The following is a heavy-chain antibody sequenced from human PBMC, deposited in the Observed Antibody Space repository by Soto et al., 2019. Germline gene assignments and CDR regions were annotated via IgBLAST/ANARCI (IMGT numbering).Heavy chain of an antibody. D-gene: IGHD6-13*01. V-gene: IGHV1-69*01. Sequence: QVQLVQSGAEVKKPGSSVKVSCKASGGTFSSYAISWVRQAPGQGLEWMGGIIPIFGTANYAQKFQGRVTMTADESTSTASMELSSLRCDDTAVYYCARPDSSSWTSDYYYGMDVWGQGTTVTVSS. CDR1: GGTFSSYA. J-gene: IGHJ6*02. CDR2: IIPIFGTA. CDR3: ARPDSSSWTSDYYYGMDV.